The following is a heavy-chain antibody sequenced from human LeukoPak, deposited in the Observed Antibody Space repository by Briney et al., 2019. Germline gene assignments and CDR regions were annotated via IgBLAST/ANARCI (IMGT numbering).Heavy chain of an antibody. CDR1: GGSFSGYY. D-gene: IGHD1-1*01. CDR2: IYYSGST. CDR3: ARQLYGMVDY. Sequence: PSETLSLTCAVYGGSFSGYYWSWIRQHPGKGLEWIGYIYYSGSTYYNPSLKSRVTISVDTSKNQFSLKLSSVTAADTAVYYCARQLYGMVDYWGQGTLVTVSS. J-gene: IGHJ4*02. V-gene: IGHV4-31*11.